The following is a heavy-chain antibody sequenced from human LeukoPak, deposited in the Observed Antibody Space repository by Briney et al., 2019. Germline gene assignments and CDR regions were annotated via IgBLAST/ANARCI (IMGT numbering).Heavy chain of an antibody. CDR1: GFTFSRSW. D-gene: IGHD5-12*01. Sequence: PGGSLRLSCAASGFTFSRSWMHWVRHAPGKGLVWVSRINTDGSDTMYADSVKGRFTISRDNAKNSLYLQMNSLRAEDTAVYYCARERPGYSGYDLDYWGQGTLVAVSS. CDR3: ARERPGYSGYDLDY. V-gene: IGHV3-74*03. CDR2: INTDGSDT. J-gene: IGHJ4*02.